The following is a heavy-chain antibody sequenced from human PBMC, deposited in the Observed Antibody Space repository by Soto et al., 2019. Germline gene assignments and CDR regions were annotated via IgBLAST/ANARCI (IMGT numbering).Heavy chain of an antibody. D-gene: IGHD2-15*01. CDR2: IIPILGIA. J-gene: IGHJ4*02. CDR1: GGTFSSYT. V-gene: IGHV1-69*02. Sequence: QVQLVQSGAEVKKPGSSVKVSCKASGGTFSSYTISWVRQAPGQGLEWMGRIIPILGIANYAQKFQGRVTITADKSTSTXXXXXXXXXXXXXXXXXXXXXXXXXGSYYFDYWGQGTLVTVSS. CDR3: XXXXXXXGSYYFDY.